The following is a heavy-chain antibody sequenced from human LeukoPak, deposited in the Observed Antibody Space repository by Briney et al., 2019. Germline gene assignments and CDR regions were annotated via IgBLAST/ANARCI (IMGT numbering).Heavy chain of an antibody. CDR3: ARDPPYSDSSGYYYDY. D-gene: IGHD3-22*01. J-gene: IGHJ4*02. V-gene: IGHV3-21*01. CDR2: ISGISIYT. Sequence: PGGSLRLSCAASGFTFSTYSMNWVRQAPGKGLEWVSSISGISIYTYYADSVKGRFTISRDNAKNSLYLQMNSLRAEDTAVYYCARDPPYSDSSGYYYDYWGQGTLVTVSS. CDR1: GFTFSTYS.